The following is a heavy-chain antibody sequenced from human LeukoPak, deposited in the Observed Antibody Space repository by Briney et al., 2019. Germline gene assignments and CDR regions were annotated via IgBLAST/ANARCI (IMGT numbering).Heavy chain of an antibody. V-gene: IGHV4-34*01. D-gene: IGHD3-10*01. CDR1: GGSFSGYY. CDR3: ARRRGITMVRGAQYYFDY. CDR2: INHSGST. J-gene: IGHJ4*02. Sequence: SETLSPTCAVYGGSFSGYYWSWIRQPPGKGLEWIGEINHSGSTNYNPSLKSRVTISVDTSKNQFSLKLSSVTAADTAVYYCARRRGITMVRGAQYYFDYWGQGTLVTVSS.